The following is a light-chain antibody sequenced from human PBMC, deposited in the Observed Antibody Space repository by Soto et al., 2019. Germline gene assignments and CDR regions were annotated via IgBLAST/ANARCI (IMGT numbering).Light chain of an antibody. CDR1: QSVSSY. J-gene: IGKJ5*01. V-gene: IGKV3-11*01. CDR2: DAS. Sequence: EIVLTQSPATLSLSPGERATLSCRASQSVSSYLAWYQQKPGQAPRLLIYDASNRATGIPARFSGSGSGTDFTLTISSLEAEDFAVYDCQQRSNWPPEITFGQGTRLEIK. CDR3: QQRSNWPPEIT.